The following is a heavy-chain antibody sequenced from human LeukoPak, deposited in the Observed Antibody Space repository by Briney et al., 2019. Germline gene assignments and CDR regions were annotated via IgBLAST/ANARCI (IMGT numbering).Heavy chain of an antibody. CDR1: GFMFSDNY. D-gene: IGHD3-10*01. V-gene: IGHV3-11*01. CDR2: ISGSGTNT. J-gene: IGHJ5*02. Sequence: GGSLRLSCPASGFMFSDNYMSWIRRAPGKGLEWISYISGSGTNTFYADSVRGRFIISRDNAKNSLYVQLDSLRADDTAVYYCASDRWFDQYLGRGAWFDPWGQGTLVTVSS. CDR3: ASDRWFDQYLGRGAWFDP.